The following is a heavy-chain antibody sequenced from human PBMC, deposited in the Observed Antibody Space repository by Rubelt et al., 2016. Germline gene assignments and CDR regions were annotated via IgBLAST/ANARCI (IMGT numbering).Heavy chain of an antibody. CDR2: ALYSGNA. D-gene: IGHD3-3*01. V-gene: IGHV4-39*07. CDR1: GGSISSGRYY. J-gene: IGHJ6*02. Sequence: QLQLQESGPGLVKTSETLSLTCLVSGGSISSGRYYWGWIRQPPGKGMGWIGSALYSGNAYYTPSLKGRVTIFVDTSKNQDSLKLIAVTAADTDGYYCARRSECVHPYGMDVWGQGTTVTVSS. CDR3: ARRSECVHPYGMDV.